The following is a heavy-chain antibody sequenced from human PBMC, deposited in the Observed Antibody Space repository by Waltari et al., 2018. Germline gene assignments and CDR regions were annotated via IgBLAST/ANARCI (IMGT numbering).Heavy chain of an antibody. V-gene: IGHV1-3*01. CDR3: ARAGTRWLQPEGYFDY. Sequence: QVQLVQSGAEVKKPGASVKVSCTASGYTFTSYAMHWVSQAPGQRLEWMGWINAGNGNTKYSQKFQGRVTITRDTSASTAYMELSSLRSEDTAVYYCARAGTRWLQPEGYFDYWGQGTLVTVSS. CDR2: INAGNGNT. CDR1: GYTFTSYA. J-gene: IGHJ4*02. D-gene: IGHD1-1*01.